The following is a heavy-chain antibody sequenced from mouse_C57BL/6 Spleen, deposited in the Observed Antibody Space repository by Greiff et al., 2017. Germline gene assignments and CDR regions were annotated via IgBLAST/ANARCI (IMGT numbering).Heavy chain of an antibody. CDR3: AHYYSNYWFAY. CDR1: GYTFTDYY. D-gene: IGHD2-5*01. Sequence: EVQLQQSGPELVKPGASVKISCKASGYTFTDYYMNWVKQSHGKSLEWIGDINPNNGGTSYNQKFKGKATLTVDKSSSTAYMELRSLTSEDSAVYYCAHYYSNYWFAYWGQGTLVTVSA. CDR2: INPNNGGT. V-gene: IGHV1-26*01. J-gene: IGHJ3*01.